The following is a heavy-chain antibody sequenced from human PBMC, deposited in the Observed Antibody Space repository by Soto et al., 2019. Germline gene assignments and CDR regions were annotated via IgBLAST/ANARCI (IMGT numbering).Heavy chain of an antibody. CDR1: GYSFTSYW. V-gene: IGHV5-10-1*01. Sequence: GESLKISCKGSGYSFTSYWISLLRQMPGKGLEWMGRIDPSDSYTNYSPSFKGHVTISADKSISTAYLQWSSLKASETAMYYCARHVFGNGYYYYGMEVWGQGTTVTVSS. J-gene: IGHJ6*02. CDR3: ARHVFGNGYYYYGMEV. CDR2: IDPSDSYT. D-gene: IGHD2-21*01.